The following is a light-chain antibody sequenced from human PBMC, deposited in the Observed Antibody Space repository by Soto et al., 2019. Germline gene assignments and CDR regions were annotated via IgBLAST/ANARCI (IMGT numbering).Light chain of an antibody. V-gene: IGKV3-20*01. Sequence: EIVMTQSPATLSVSPGEGATLSCRAGESVSSNYLAWYQQKPGQAPRLLMYGASSGATGIPDRFSGTGSGTDFTLTISRLEPEDFAVYYCQQYGSSPYTFGLGTKVDIK. CDR1: ESVSSNY. J-gene: IGKJ2*01. CDR2: GAS. CDR3: QQYGSSPYT.